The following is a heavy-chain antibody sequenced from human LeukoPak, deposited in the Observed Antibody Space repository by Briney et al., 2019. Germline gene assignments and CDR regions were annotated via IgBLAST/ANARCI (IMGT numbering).Heavy chain of an antibody. J-gene: IGHJ4*02. CDR3: AREFSGSNYGFPFDY. V-gene: IGHV3-48*01. CDR1: GFTFISYW. D-gene: IGHD1-26*01. Sequence: GGSLRLSCAASGFTFISYWMSWVRQAPGKGLEWVSYISSSSSTIYYADSVKGRFTISRDNAKNSLYLQMNSLRAEDTAVYYCAREFSGSNYGFPFDYWGQGTLVTVSS. CDR2: ISSSSSTI.